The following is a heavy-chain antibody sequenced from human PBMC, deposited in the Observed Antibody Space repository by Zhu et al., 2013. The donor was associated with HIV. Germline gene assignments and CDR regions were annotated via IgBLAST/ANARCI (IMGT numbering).Heavy chain of an antibody. CDR3: ARDTRGGYSYDYGMDV. J-gene: IGHJ6*02. D-gene: IGHD5-18*01. CDR1: GYSFTSYG. Sequence: QVQLVQSGAEVKKPGASVKVSCKASGYSFTSYGISWVRQAPGQGLEWMGWISAYSGNTNYAQKLQGRVTMTTDTSTSTAYMELRSLRSDDTAVYYCARDTRGGYSYDYGMDVWGQGPRSPSP. CDR2: ISAYSGNT. V-gene: IGHV1-18*01.